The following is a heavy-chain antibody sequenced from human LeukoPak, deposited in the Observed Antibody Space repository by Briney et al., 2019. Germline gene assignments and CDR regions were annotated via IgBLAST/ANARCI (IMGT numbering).Heavy chain of an antibody. Sequence: SETLSLTCTVSGGSISSYYWSWIRQPAGKGLEWIGRIYTSGSTNYNPSLKSRVTMSVGTSKNQFSLKLSSVTAADTAVYYCAREHSSGYFDAFDIWGQGTMVTVSS. J-gene: IGHJ3*02. D-gene: IGHD3-22*01. CDR2: IYTSGST. CDR3: AREHSSGYFDAFDI. CDR1: GGSISSYY. V-gene: IGHV4-4*07.